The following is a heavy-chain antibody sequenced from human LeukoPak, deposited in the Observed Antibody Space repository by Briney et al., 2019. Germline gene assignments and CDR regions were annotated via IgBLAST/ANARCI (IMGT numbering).Heavy chain of an antibody. J-gene: IGHJ4*02. V-gene: IGHV3-30*02. Sequence: PGGSLRLSCAASGFTFSSYGMNWVRQAPGKGLEWVAFIRYDGSNKYYADSVKGRFTISRDNSKNTLYLQMNSLRAEDTAVYYCASSVVVPAAIDYWGQGTLVTVSS. CDR1: GFTFSSYG. CDR2: IRYDGSNK. CDR3: ASSVVVPAAIDY. D-gene: IGHD2-2*01.